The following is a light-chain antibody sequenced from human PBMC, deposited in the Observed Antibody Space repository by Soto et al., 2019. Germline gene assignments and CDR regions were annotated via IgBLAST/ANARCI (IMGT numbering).Light chain of an antibody. V-gene: IGKV3-11*01. CDR3: QQRSNWPPNT. J-gene: IGKJ5*01. CDR1: QSVSSN. Sequence: EIVMTQSPATLSVSPGERVTLSCRASQSVSSNLAWYQQKPGQAPRLLIYDASNRATGIPARFSGSGSGTDFTLTISSLEPKDFAVYYCQQRSNWPPNTFGQGTRLEIK. CDR2: DAS.